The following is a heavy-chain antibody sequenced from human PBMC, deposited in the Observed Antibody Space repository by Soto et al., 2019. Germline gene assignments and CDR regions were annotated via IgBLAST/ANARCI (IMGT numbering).Heavy chain of an antibody. D-gene: IGHD2-2*01. J-gene: IGHJ6*02. CDR3: AKVTTTSCNCRGMDV. V-gene: IGHV3-30-3*01. Sequence: GGSLRLSCAASGFTFSSYAMHWVRQAPGKGLEWVAVISYDGSNKYYADSVKGRFTISRDNSKNTLYLQMSSLRAEDTAVYYCAKVTTTSCNCRGMDVWGQGTTVTVSS. CDR2: ISYDGSNK. CDR1: GFTFSSYA.